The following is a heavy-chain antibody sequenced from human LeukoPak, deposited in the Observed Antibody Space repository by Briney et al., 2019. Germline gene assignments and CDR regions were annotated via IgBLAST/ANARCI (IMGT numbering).Heavy chain of an antibody. CDR1: GYMFSDYY. D-gene: IGHD1-1*01. CDR3: ARDPTTGSTWDYYYMDV. CDR2: INPNSGGT. J-gene: IGHJ6*03. V-gene: IGHV1-2*02. Sequence: ASVKVSCKASGYMFSDYYMHWFRQAPGQGLEWMGWINPNSGGTKYAQKFQGRVTMTRDTSISTAYMELSRLRSDDTAVYYCARDPTTGSTWDYYYMDVWGKGTTVTVSS.